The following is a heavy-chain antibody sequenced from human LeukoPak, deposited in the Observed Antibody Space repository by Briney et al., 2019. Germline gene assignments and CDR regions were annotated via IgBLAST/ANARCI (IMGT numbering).Heavy chain of an antibody. Sequence: GGSLRLSCAASGFTFSSYAMSWVRQAPGKGLEWVSAISGSGGSTYYADSVKGRFTISRDNSKNTLYLQMNSLRAEDTAVYYCAKDQSGEMSSTTSPGEDYWGQGTLVTVSS. CDR3: AKDQSGEMSSTTSPGEDY. CDR2: ISGSGGST. J-gene: IGHJ4*02. CDR1: GFTFSSYA. V-gene: IGHV3-23*01. D-gene: IGHD2-2*01.